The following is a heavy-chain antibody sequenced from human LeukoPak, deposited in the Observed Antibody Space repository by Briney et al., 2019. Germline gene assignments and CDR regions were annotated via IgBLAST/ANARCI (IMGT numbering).Heavy chain of an antibody. V-gene: IGHV3-66*02. Sequence: PGGSLRLSCAASGFTVGNTYMSWVRQAPGKVLEWVSVIHDGGTTYYAASVEGRFTIARDNSRNTLSLQMNSLTTEDTAVYYCARIGSPGVAYYGMDVWGQGTTVTVSS. D-gene: IGHD3-3*01. CDR1: GFTVGNTY. J-gene: IGHJ6*02. CDR3: ARIGSPGVAYYGMDV. CDR2: IHDGGTT.